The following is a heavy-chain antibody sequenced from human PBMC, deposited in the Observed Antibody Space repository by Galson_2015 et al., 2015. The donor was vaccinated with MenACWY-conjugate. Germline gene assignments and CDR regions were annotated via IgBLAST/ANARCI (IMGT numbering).Heavy chain of an antibody. V-gene: IGHV3-48*02. Sequence: SLRLSCAASGFTFSSCSMNWVRQAPGKGLEWVSYISSSSSTIYYADSVKGRFTISRDNAKNSLYLQMNSLRDEDTAVYYCAREAILTLWSGSDYWGQGTLVTVSS. CDR1: GFTFSSCS. J-gene: IGHJ4*02. D-gene: IGHD3-3*01. CDR3: AREAILTLWSGSDY. CDR2: ISSSSSTI.